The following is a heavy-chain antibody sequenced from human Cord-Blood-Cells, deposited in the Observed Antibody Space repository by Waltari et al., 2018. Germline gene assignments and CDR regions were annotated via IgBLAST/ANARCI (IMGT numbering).Heavy chain of an antibody. CDR2: IKHNGST. Sequence: QVQLQQWGAGRLKPSAPLSLTCAVEGGSFSGYYSRRLRQPPGKGLEWIGEIKHNGSTNYNPSLKRRVTISVDTSKNQFSLKLSSVTAADTAVYYCARGLAIAAAGNRGLGYCGQGTLVTVSS. J-gene: IGHJ4*02. D-gene: IGHD6-13*01. CDR1: GGSFSGYY. V-gene: IGHV4-34*01. CDR3: ARGLAIAAAGNRGLGY.